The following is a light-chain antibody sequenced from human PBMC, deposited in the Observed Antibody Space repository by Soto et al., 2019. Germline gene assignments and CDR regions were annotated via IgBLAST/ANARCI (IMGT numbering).Light chain of an antibody. V-gene: IGKV3-15*01. CDR2: GAS. Sequence: VLTQSPATLSLSPGERATLSCRARRRSSSGDLAWEQRKPGQAPRLLSYGASTRATGVSARFSGSGSGTEFTLTISSLQSEDFTIYYCQYYNNWLATFGGGTKVDIK. CDR3: QYYNNWLAT. CDR1: RRSSSGD. J-gene: IGKJ4*01.